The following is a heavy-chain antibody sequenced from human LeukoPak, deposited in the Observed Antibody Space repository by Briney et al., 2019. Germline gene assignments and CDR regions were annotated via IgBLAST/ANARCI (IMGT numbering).Heavy chain of an antibody. J-gene: IGHJ4*02. D-gene: IGHD2-21*02. CDR3: AREVTAIGFDY. CDR1: GGSISSGGYS. CDR2: IYHSGST. V-gene: IGHV4-30-2*01. Sequence: PSETLSLTCAVSGGSISSGGYSWSWIRQPPGRGLEWIGYIYHSGSTYYNPSLKSRVTISVDRSKNQFSLKLSSVTAADTAVYYCAREVTAIGFDYWGQGTLVTVSS.